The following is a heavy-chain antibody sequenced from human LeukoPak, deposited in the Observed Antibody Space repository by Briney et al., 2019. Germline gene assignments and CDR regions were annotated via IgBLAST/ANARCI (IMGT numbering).Heavy chain of an antibody. D-gene: IGHD4/OR15-4a*01. CDR3: ASYDYQSYWFDP. Sequence: GASVKVSCKASGYTFTTYYIHWVRQAPGQGLEWMGVIKPSGGNTNYAQKFQGRVTVTRDMSTSTVYLELRSLRSDDTAVYYCASYDYQSYWFDPWGQGTLVTVSS. V-gene: IGHV1-46*01. CDR1: GYTFTTYY. J-gene: IGHJ5*02. CDR2: IKPSGGNT.